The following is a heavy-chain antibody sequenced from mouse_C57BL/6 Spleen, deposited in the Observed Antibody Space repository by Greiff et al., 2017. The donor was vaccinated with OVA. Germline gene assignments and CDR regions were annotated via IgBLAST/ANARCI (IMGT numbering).Heavy chain of an antibody. Sequence: EVQVVESGPGLVKPSQSLSLTCSVTGYSITSGYYWNWIRQFPGNKLEWMGYISYDGSNNYNPSLKNRISITRDTSKNQFFLKLNSVTTEDTATYYCARDFLFITTYWYFDVWGTGTTGTVSS. D-gene: IGHD1-1*01. CDR3: ARDFLFITTYWYFDV. J-gene: IGHJ1*03. V-gene: IGHV3-6*01. CDR1: GYSITSGYY. CDR2: ISYDGSN.